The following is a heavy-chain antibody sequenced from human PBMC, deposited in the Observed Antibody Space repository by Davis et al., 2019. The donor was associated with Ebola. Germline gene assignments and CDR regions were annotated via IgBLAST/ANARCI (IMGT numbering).Heavy chain of an antibody. CDR3: ARTTGFCVGSRCYRWFDV. Sequence: PGGSLRLSCAASGFTFSIYSMDWVRQAPGKGLEWISYIGHTGTTTYYADSVQGRFTISRDNAGHSVYLQMTSLRDEDTAVYYCARTTGFCVGSRCYRWFDVWGQGTLVTVSS. J-gene: IGHJ5*02. CDR2: IGHTGTTT. V-gene: IGHV3-48*02. D-gene: IGHD2-2*01. CDR1: GFTFSIYS.